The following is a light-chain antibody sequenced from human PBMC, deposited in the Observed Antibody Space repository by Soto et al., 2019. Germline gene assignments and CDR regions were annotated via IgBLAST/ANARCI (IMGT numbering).Light chain of an antibody. CDR2: LGS. CDR3: MQALQTPLT. J-gene: IGKJ4*01. CDR1: QSLLHDNGYNY. Sequence: DIVMTQSPLSLPVTPGEPASISCRSSQSLLHDNGYNYLDWYLQKPGQSPQLLIYLGSNRASGVPDRISGSGSGRDFTLKISRVEAEDVGVYYCMQALQTPLTFGGGTKVEIK. V-gene: IGKV2-28*01.